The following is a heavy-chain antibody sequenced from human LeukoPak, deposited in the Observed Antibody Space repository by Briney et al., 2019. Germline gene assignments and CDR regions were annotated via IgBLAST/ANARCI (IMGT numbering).Heavy chain of an antibody. J-gene: IGHJ5*02. V-gene: IGHV4-39*07. CDR1: GASISSSNYY. CDR3: ARDWNDGLLWFGELSPSFDP. Sequence: PSETLSLTCAVSGASISSSNYYWGWIRQPPGKGLEWIGSIYYSGSTYYNPSLKSRVTISVDTSKNQFSLKLSSVTAADTAVYYCARDWNDGLLWFGELSPSFDPWGQGTLVTVSS. CDR2: IYYSGST. D-gene: IGHD3-10*01.